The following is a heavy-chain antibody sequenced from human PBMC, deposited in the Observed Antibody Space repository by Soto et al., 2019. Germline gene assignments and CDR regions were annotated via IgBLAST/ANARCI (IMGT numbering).Heavy chain of an antibody. Sequence: SETLSLTCTVSGGSISSYYWSWIRQPPGKGLEWIGYIYYSGSTNYNPSLKSRVTISVDTSKNQFSLKLSSVTAADTAVYYCARLKDYYGSGSYYSPARGYFWFDPWGQGTLVTVSS. V-gene: IGHV4-59*08. J-gene: IGHJ5*02. CDR3: ARLKDYYGSGSYYSPARGYFWFDP. D-gene: IGHD3-10*01. CDR2: IYYSGST. CDR1: GGSISSYY.